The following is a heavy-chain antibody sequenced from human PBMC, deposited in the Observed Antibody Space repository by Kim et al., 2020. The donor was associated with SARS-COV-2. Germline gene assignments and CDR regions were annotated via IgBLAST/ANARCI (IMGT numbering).Heavy chain of an antibody. CDR3: ARAIVVVPAAMKY. D-gene: IGHD2-2*01. V-gene: IGHV3-30*04. CDR2: ISYDGSNK. J-gene: IGHJ4*02. CDR1: GFTFSSYA. Sequence: GGSLRLSCAASGFTFSSYAMHWVRQAPGKGLEWVAVISYDGSNKYYADSVKGRFTISRDNSKNTLYLQMNSLRAEDTAVYYCARAIVVVPAAMKYWGQGTLVTVSS.